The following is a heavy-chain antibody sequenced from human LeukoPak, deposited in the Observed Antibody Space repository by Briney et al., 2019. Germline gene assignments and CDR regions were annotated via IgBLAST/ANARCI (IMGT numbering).Heavy chain of an antibody. CDR1: GYTFTSYD. CDR2: MNPNSGNT. D-gene: IGHD1-1*01. Sequence: ASVKVSCKASGYTFTSYDINWVRQATGQGLEWMGWMNPNSGNTGYAQKFQGRVTITRNTSISTAYMELSSLRSEDTAVYYCARHYVQLERQSYYMDVWGKGTTVTVSS. J-gene: IGHJ6*03. V-gene: IGHV1-8*03. CDR3: ARHYVQLERQSYYMDV.